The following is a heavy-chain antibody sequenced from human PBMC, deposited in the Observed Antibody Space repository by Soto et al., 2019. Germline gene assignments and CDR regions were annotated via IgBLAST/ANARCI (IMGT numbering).Heavy chain of an antibody. CDR3: ARDRARIFDR. CDR2: ISSSSSYI. Sequence: EVQLVESGGGLVQPGGSLRLSCAASGFTFSSYSMNWVRQAPGKGLEWVSSISSSSSYIYYADSVKGRFTISRDNAKNSLYLQMNSLRAEDTAVYYCARDRARIFDRWGQGTLVTVSS. J-gene: IGHJ4*02. CDR1: GFTFSSYS. D-gene: IGHD2-15*01. V-gene: IGHV3-21*01.